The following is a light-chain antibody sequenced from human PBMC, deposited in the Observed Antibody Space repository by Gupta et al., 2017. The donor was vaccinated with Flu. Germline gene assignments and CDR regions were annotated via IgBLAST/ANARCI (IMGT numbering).Light chain of an antibody. V-gene: IGKV1-5*03. CDR2: RAS. J-gene: IGKJ4*01. Sequence: GDRVTITCRASQSISTWLAWYQQKPGKAPKLLIYRASSLESGVPSTFSGTGSGTELTLTISCLQPDDFATYYCQQYNSYPLTFGGGTKVVIK. CDR1: QSISTW. CDR3: QQYNSYPLT.